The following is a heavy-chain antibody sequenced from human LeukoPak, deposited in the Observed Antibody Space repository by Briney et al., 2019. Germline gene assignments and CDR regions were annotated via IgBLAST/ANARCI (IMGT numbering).Heavy chain of an antibody. V-gene: IGHV3-53*01. CDR3: AKDTYDYGSGSYPYY. J-gene: IGHJ4*02. Sequence: TGGSLRLSCAASGFSVSSSYLSWVRQAPGKGLEWVSVIYAGGGTYYADSVKGRFPISRDNSRNTLYLQMNSLRAEDTAVYYCAKDTYDYGSGSYPYYWGQGTLVTVSS. D-gene: IGHD3-10*01. CDR2: IYAGGGT. CDR1: GFSVSSSY.